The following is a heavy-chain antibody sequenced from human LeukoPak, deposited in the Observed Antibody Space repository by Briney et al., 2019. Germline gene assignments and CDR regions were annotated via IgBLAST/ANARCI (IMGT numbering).Heavy chain of an antibody. D-gene: IGHD3-10*01. CDR2: TYHGGST. Sequence: SGTLSLTCAVSGASIGSDNWWSWVRQSPGKGLEWIGETYHGGSTNYNPSLQSRVTISLDESENQFSLKLTSVTAADTAVYYCARDVYGSGTYYSLFDYWGQGILVTVSS. CDR1: GASIGSDNW. J-gene: IGHJ4*02. CDR3: ARDVYGSGTYYSLFDY. V-gene: IGHV4-4*02.